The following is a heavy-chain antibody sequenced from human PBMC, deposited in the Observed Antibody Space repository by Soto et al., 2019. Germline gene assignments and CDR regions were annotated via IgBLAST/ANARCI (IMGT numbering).Heavy chain of an antibody. D-gene: IGHD3-10*01. CDR1: GGSISSGDYY. CDR2: IYYSGST. CDR3: ARDRPINYYGSGNYYGMDV. Sequence: PSETLSLTCTVSGGSISSGDYYWSWIRQPPGKGLEWIGYIYYSGSTYYNPSLKSRVTISVDTSKNQFSLKLSSVTAADTAVYYCARDRPINYYGSGNYYGMDVWGQGTTVTVSS. J-gene: IGHJ6*02. V-gene: IGHV4-30-4*01.